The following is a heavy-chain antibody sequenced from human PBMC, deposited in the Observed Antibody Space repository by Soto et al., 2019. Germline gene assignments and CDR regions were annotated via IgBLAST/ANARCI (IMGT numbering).Heavy chain of an antibody. D-gene: IGHD3-10*01. CDR1: GFTFSNYW. Sequence: EVQLVESGGGLVQPGGSLRLSCAASGFTFSNYWMHWVRQAPGKGLGWVSRINGDGTGTNYADSVKGQFTISRDNAKNTLYLQMNSLRAEDTAVYYCGRGASGSYRLDYWGQGTLVTVS. J-gene: IGHJ4*02. CDR3: GRGASGSYRLDY. V-gene: IGHV3-74*01. CDR2: INGDGTGT.